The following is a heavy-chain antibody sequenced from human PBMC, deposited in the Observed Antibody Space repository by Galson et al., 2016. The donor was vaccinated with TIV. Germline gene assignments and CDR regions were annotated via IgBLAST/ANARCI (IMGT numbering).Heavy chain of an antibody. CDR3: AGEAGTTDYLDF. D-gene: IGHD1-1*01. J-gene: IGHJ4*02. Sequence: SLRLSCAGSGFTFSKNDMHWVRQAPGQGLEWVAVISYDGTNIYYGDSVKGRFTISRDNSKNTVYLKMSSLRHEDTALYYCAGEAGTTDYLDFWGQGTLVTVSS. CDR1: GFTFSKND. V-gene: IGHV3-30-3*01. CDR2: ISYDGTNI.